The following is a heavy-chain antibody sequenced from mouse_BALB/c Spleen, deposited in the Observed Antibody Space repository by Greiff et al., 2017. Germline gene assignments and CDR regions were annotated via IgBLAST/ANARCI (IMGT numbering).Heavy chain of an antibody. V-gene: IGHV3-6*02. CDR1: GYSITSGYY. J-gene: IGHJ4*01. CDR2: ISYDGSN. D-gene: IGHD3-1*01. CDR3: ARDRGTY. Sequence: DVQLQESGPGLVKPSQSLSLTCSVTGYSITSGYYWNWIRQFPGNKLEWMGYISYDGSNNYNPSLKNRISITRDTSKNQFFLKLNSVTTEDTATYYCARDRGTYWGQGTSVTVSS.